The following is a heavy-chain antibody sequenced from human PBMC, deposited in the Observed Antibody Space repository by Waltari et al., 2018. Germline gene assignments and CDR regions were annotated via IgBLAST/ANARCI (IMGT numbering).Heavy chain of an antibody. D-gene: IGHD1-26*01. CDR2: IISSSSYR. J-gene: IGHJ4*02. Sequence: EVQLVESGGGLVKPGGSLRLSCAASGFTFSSYSMNWVRQAPGNGLEWVSVIISSSSYRYYADSVKGRFTISRDNAKKSLYLQMNSLRAEDTAVYYCARVVVGSYYLDYWGQGTLVTVSS. V-gene: IGHV3-21*01. CDR3: ARVVVGSYYLDY. CDR1: GFTFSSYS.